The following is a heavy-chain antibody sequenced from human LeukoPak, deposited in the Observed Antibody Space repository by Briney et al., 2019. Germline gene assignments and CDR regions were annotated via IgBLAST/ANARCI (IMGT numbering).Heavy chain of an antibody. J-gene: IGHJ4*02. V-gene: IGHV1-2*02. CDR1: GYTFTGYY. CDR2: INPNSGGT. D-gene: IGHD6-13*01. CDR3: ARVRRHSSSWYGAFDY. Sequence: GASVKVSCKASGYTFTGYYMHWVRQAPGQGLEWMGWINPNSGGTNYAQKFQGRVTMTRDTSISTAYMELSRLRSDDTAVYYCARVRRHSSSWYGAFDYWGQGTLVTVSS.